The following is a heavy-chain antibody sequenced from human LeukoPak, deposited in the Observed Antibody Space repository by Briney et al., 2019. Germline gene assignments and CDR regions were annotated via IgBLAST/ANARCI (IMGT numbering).Heavy chain of an antibody. CDR2: IYYSGST. Sequence: SEILSLTCTVSGGSISSYYWSWIRQPPGKGLEWIGYIYYSGSTNYNPSLKSRVTISVDTSKNQFSLKLSSVTAADTAVYYCARVHSSSWYYFDYWGQGTLVTVSS. V-gene: IGHV4-59*01. D-gene: IGHD6-13*01. CDR3: ARVHSSSWYYFDY. J-gene: IGHJ4*02. CDR1: GGSISSYY.